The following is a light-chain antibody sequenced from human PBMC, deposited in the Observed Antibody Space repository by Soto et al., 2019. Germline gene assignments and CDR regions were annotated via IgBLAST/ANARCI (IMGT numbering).Light chain of an antibody. Sequence: DIVLTQSTLSLPVTPVEPASISCRSSQSLLHRNGYNSLDWYLQKPGQSPQLLIYLGSSRASGVPDRFSGSGSGTEFTLKISRVEAEDVGVYYCMQSLQTPITFGQGTRLQI. V-gene: IGKV2-28*01. CDR3: MQSLQTPIT. J-gene: IGKJ5*01. CDR1: QSLLHRNGYNS. CDR2: LGS.